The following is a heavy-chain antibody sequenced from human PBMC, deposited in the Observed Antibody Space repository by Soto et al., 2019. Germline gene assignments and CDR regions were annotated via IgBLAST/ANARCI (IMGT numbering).Heavy chain of an antibody. Sequence: QVHLVQSGTEVKKPGSSVKVSCKASGGTFSSSGFSWVRQAPGQGLEWMGMIVPSLDTTNYAQKFQARVTIPADEVTSTAYMELRSLRSEDTAVYYCARWPQPRYTADPYAVDGWGQGTRVIVSS. D-gene: IGHD3-16*02. CDR2: IVPSLDTT. V-gene: IGHV1-69*11. CDR1: GGTFSSSG. J-gene: IGHJ6*02. CDR3: ARWPQPRYTADPYAVDG.